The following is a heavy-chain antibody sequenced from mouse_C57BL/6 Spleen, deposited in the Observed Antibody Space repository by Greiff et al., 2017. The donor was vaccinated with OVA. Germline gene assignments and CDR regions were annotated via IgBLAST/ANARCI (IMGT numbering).Heavy chain of an antibody. D-gene: IGHD2-5*01. V-gene: IGHV1-4*01. CDR1: GYTFTSYT. CDR2: INPSSGYT. Sequence: VQLQESGAELARPGASVKMSCKASGYTFTSYTMHWVKQRPGQGLEWIGYINPSSGYTKYNQKFKDKATLTADKSSSTAYMQLSSLTSEDSAVYYCARYYSNFYAMDYWGQGTLVTVSS. J-gene: IGHJ4*01. CDR3: ARYYSNFYAMDY.